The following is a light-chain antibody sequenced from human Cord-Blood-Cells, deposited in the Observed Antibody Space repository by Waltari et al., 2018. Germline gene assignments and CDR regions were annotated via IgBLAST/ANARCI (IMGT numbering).Light chain of an antibody. V-gene: IGLV2-14*01. CDR2: AVS. CDR1: SSDVGGYNY. J-gene: IGLJ3*02. CDR3: SSYTSSSTWV. Sequence: QSALTQPASVSGSPGQSITISCTGTSSDVGGYNYVSWYQQHPGKAPKIMIYAVSKRPSGVSNRFSGSKSGNTASLTISGLQAEDEADYYCSSYTSSSTWVFGGGTKLTVL.